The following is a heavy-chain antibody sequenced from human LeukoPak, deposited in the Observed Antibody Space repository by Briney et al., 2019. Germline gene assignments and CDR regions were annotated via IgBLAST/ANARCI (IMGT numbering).Heavy chain of an antibody. D-gene: IGHD2-15*01. V-gene: IGHV1-8*01. J-gene: IGHJ6*03. Sequence: ASVKVSCKASGYTFTSYDINWVRQATGQGLEWMGWMNPNSGNTGYAQKFQGRVTMTRNTSISTAYMELSSLRSEDTAVYYCARHGSGATYYYMDVWGKGATVTVSS. CDR3: ARHGSGATYYYMDV. CDR2: MNPNSGNT. CDR1: GYTFTSYD.